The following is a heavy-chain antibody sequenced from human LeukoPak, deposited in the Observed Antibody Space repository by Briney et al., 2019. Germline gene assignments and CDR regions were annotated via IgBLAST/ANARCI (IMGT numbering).Heavy chain of an antibody. CDR2: IIPIFGTA. D-gene: IGHD6-13*01. V-gene: IGHV1-69*05. CDR1: GGTFSSYA. CDR3: ARDLIGHDAGTGSFDY. Sequence: ASVKVSCKASGGTFSSYAISWVRQAPGQGLEWMGGIIPIFGTANYAQKFQGRVTITTDESTSTAYMELSSLRSEDTAVYYCARDLIGHDAGTGSFDYWGQGTLVTVSS. J-gene: IGHJ4*02.